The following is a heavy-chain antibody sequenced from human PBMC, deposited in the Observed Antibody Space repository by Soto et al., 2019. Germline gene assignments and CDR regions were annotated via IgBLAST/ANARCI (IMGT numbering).Heavy chain of an antibody. Sequence: QVRLVESGGGAVQPGGSLRLSCDASGFTFSTYALHWVRQAPGKGLEWVAFISYTGANQYYADSVKGRFTVSRDNSKNIASLQMTSLKPEDSAVYYCARDAFLYIRGAYYDHWGQGTLVTVSS. CDR2: ISYTGANQ. V-gene: IGHV3-30-3*01. CDR3: ARDAFLYIRGAYYDH. CDR1: GFTFSTYA. J-gene: IGHJ4*02. D-gene: IGHD3-10*01.